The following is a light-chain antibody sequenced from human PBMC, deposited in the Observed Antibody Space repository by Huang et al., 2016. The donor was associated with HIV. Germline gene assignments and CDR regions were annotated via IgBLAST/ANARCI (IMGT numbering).Light chain of an antibody. CDR1: QSVLYSSKSTNY. Sequence: DIVMTQSPDSLTVSMGERATIKCRTSQSVLYSSKSTNYLAWFQQKPGRAPRLLIYWASARESGVPDRFSGSGSGTDFTLTIDRLEAEDAAIYYCQQYYRLPQTFGQGTRVEIK. CDR2: WAS. V-gene: IGKV4-1*01. CDR3: QQYYRLPQT. J-gene: IGKJ1*01.